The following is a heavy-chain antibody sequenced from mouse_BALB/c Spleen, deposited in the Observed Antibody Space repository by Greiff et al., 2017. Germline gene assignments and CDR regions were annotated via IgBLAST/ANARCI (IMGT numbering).Heavy chain of an antibody. Sequence: DVKLVESGGGLVQPGGSLKLSCAASGFTFSSYTMSWVRQTPEKRLEWVAYISNGGGSTYYPDTVKGRFTISRDNAKNTLYLQMSSLKSEDTAMYYCARGGSSSWFAYWGQGTLVTVSA. V-gene: IGHV5-12-2*01. CDR1: GFTFSSYT. J-gene: IGHJ3*01. CDR3: ARGGSSSWFAY. CDR2: ISNGGGST. D-gene: IGHD1-1*01.